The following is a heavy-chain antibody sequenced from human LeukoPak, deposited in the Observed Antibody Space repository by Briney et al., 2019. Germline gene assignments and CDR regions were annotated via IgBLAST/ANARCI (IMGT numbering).Heavy chain of an antibody. D-gene: IGHD4-11*01. V-gene: IGHV3-9*03. J-gene: IGHJ3*02. Sequence: GGSLRLSCAASGFTFDDYAIHWVRQARGKGLEWVSCIIWNSGSIGYADSVTGRFTISRDNAKNSLYLQMNSLRAEDMALYYCAKGSGLALDDYSNYVDAFDIWGQGTMVTVSS. CDR2: IIWNSGSI. CDR1: GFTFDDYA. CDR3: AKGSGLALDDYSNYVDAFDI.